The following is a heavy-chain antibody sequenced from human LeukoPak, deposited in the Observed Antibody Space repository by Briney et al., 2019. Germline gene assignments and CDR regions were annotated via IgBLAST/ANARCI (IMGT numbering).Heavy chain of an antibody. J-gene: IGHJ4*02. D-gene: IGHD5-18*01. V-gene: IGHV4-59*01. CDR3: ARGGGGYSYGYDY. Sequence: SETLSLTCTVSGGSISTYYWSWIRQPPGKGLEWIGYIYYSGSTNYNPSLKSRVTISVDTSKNQFSLKLSSVTAADTAVYYCARGGGGYSYGYDYWGQGTLVTVSS. CDR1: GGSISTYY. CDR2: IYYSGST.